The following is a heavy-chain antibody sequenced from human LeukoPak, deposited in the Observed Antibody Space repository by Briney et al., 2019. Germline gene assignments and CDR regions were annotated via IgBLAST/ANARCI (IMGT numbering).Heavy chain of an antibody. J-gene: IGHJ4*02. D-gene: IGHD3-22*01. V-gene: IGHV3-23*01. CDR3: AKTNGYYSD. CDR1: GFTFSSYG. CDR2: ISSSCGTT. Sequence: GGSLRLTCAASGFTFSSYGMNWVRQAPGKGLVWVSGISSSCGTTYYADFVKGRFTISSDISKHSLSLQVSSLRAEDTAVYYCAKTNGYYSDWGQGTLVTVSS.